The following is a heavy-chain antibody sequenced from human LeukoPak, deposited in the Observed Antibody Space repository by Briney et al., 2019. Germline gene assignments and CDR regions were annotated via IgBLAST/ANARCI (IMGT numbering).Heavy chain of an antibody. CDR3: ARGSNPGWNDGADYYYYYMDV. D-gene: IGHD1-1*01. CDR2: ISAYNGNT. V-gene: IGHV1-18*01. J-gene: IGHJ6*03. CDR1: GGTFSSYA. Sequence: ASVKVSCKASGGTFSSYAISWVRQAPGQGLEWMGWISAYNGNTNYAQKLQGRVTMTTDTSTSTAYMELRSLRSEDTAVYYCARGSNPGWNDGADYYYYYMDVWGKGTTVTISS.